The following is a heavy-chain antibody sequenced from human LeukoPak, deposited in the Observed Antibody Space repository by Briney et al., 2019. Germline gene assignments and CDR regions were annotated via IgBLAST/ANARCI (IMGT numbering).Heavy chain of an antibody. CDR1: GGSINSYY. CDR3: ARNVGGLRGFDY. V-gene: IGHV4-59*01. Sequence: SETLSLTCSVSGGSINSYYWSWIRQPPGKGLEWIGWVSYTGTTYFNPSLKSRVTISVDTSKNQFSLRLTSVTAADTAVFFCARNVGGLRGFDYCGQGTLVTVSS. J-gene: IGHJ4*02. CDR2: VSYTGTT. D-gene: IGHD3-10*01.